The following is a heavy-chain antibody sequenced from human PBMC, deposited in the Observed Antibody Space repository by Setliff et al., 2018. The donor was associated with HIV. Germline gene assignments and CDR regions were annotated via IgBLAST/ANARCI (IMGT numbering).Heavy chain of an antibody. CDR2: IIPMYNIP. V-gene: IGHV1-69*13. Sequence: ASVKVSCKTSGGTLSNYVITWVRQAPGQGLEWMGMIIPMYNIPAYAQKFQGRVTFTAGGSTSTAYMELSSRSSEDTAVYYCARDQTGVAAAAFGGGSAWSDEGFDIWGQGTMVTVSS. CDR1: GGTLSNYV. D-gene: IGHD6-13*01. J-gene: IGHJ3*02. CDR3: ARDQTGVAAAAFGGGSAWSDEGFDI.